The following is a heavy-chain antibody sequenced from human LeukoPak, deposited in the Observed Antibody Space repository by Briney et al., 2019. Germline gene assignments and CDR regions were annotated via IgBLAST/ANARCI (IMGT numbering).Heavy chain of an antibody. J-gene: IGHJ3*02. V-gene: IGHV5-51*01. CDR2: IYPGDSDT. CDR3: ARGYYDSSGPGGDAFDI. Sequence: GESLKISCKGSGYSFISYWIGWVRQMPGKGLEWMGIIYPGDSDTRYSPSFQGQVTISADKSISTAYLQWSSLKASDTAMYYCARGYYDSSGPGGDAFDIWGQGTMVTVSS. CDR1: GYSFISYW. D-gene: IGHD3-22*01.